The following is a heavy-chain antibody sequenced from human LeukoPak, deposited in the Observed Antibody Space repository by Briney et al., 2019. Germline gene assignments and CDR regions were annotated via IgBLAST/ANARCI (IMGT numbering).Heavy chain of an antibody. V-gene: IGHV3-23*01. J-gene: IGHJ6*02. Sequence: PGGSLRLSCAASGFTFSSYAMSWVRQAPGKGLEWVSAISGSGGSTYYADSVKGRFTISRENAKNSLYLQMNSLRAGDTAVYYCARGGSVVGMDVWGQGTTVTVSS. D-gene: IGHD3-16*01. CDR1: GFTFSSYA. CDR3: ARGGSVVGMDV. CDR2: ISGSGGST.